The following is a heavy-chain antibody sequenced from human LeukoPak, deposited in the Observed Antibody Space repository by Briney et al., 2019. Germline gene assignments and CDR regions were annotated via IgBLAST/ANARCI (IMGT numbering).Heavy chain of an antibody. V-gene: IGHV4-34*01. CDR2: INHSGST. CDR1: GGSFSGYY. D-gene: IGHD3-10*01. Sequence: SETLSLTCAVYGGSFSGYYWSWIRQPPGKGLGWIGEINHSGSTNYNPSLKSRVTISVDTSKNQFSLKLSSVTAADTAVYYCARHKGVELLWFGELFFDYWGQGTLVTVSS. CDR3: ARHKGVELLWFGELFFDY. J-gene: IGHJ4*02.